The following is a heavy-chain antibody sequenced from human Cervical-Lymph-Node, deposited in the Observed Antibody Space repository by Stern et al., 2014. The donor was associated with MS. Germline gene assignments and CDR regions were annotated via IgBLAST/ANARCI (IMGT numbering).Heavy chain of an antibody. CDR3: ARDRGRDAIMPDDKSWRHYYYYGMDV. CDR1: GFTFSNYN. D-gene: IGHD2-2*01. Sequence: EVQLVESGGGLVKPGGSLRLSCAASGFTFSNYNVNWVRQAPGKGLEWVSSISSRSTYIFYADSVKGRFTISRDNAKSSLFLQMDSLRAEDTAIYYCARDRGRDAIMPDDKSWRHYYYYGMDVWGLGTTVTVSS. J-gene: IGHJ6*02. CDR2: ISSRSTYI. V-gene: IGHV3-21*01.